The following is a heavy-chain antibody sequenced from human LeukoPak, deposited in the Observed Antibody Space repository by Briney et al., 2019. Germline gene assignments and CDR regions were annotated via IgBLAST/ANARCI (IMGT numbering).Heavy chain of an antibody. D-gene: IGHD3-3*01. CDR3: ARLIRGYYDFWSGYYFFDY. J-gene: IGHJ4*02. CDR1: GGSISSSYYY. CDR2: IYYSGST. V-gene: IGHV4-39*01. Sequence: SETLSLTCTVSGGSISSSYYYWGWIRQPPGKGLEWIGSIYYSGSTYYNPSLKSRVTISVDTSKNQFSLKLSSVTAADTAVYYCARLIRGYYDFWSGYYFFDYWGQGTLVTVSS.